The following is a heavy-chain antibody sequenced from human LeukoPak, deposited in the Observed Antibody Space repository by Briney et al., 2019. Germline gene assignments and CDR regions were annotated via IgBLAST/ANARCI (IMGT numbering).Heavy chain of an antibody. CDR1: GITFRIYA. CDR3: AKTGDYFDSTDYYRPDAFDI. D-gene: IGHD3-22*01. J-gene: IGHJ3*02. V-gene: IGHV3-23*01. CDR2: ISGSGSMT. Sequence: GGSLRLSCAGSGITFRIYAMTWVRQAPGEGLEWVSAISGSGSMTYYADSVKGRFTISRDKSNNTLYLQMNSLRAEDTALYYCAKTGDYFDSTDYYRPDAFDIWGQGTMVTVSS.